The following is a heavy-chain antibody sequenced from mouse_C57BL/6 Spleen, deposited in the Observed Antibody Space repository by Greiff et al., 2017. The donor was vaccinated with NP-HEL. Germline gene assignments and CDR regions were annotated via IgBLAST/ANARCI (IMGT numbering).Heavy chain of an antibody. V-gene: IGHV7-3*01. CDR1: GFTFTDYY. Sequence: EVKLMESGGGLVQPGGSLSLSCAASGFTFTDYYMSWVRQPPGKALEWLGFIRNKANGYTTEYSASVKGRFTISRDTSQSILYHQMNALRAEDSATYYCARYSPHYYGSSYPRWYFDVWGTWTTVTVAS. CDR2: IRNKANGYTT. D-gene: IGHD1-1*01. CDR3: ARYSPHYYGSSYPRWYFDV. J-gene: IGHJ1*03.